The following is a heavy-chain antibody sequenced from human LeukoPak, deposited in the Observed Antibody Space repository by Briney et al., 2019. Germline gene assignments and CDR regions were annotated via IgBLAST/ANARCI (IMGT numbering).Heavy chain of an antibody. CDR2: ASAGGST. V-gene: IGHV3-23*01. CDR3: AKGLYSGSPDAFDI. D-gene: IGHD1-26*01. Sequence: GGSLRLSCAASGFTFSSYSMNWVRQAPGMGLQWVSGASAGGSTYYTGSVKGRFTISRDNSKSTLYLQMNSLRVEDTAIYYCAKGLYSGSPDAFDIWGQGTMVTASS. CDR1: GFTFSSYS. J-gene: IGHJ3*02.